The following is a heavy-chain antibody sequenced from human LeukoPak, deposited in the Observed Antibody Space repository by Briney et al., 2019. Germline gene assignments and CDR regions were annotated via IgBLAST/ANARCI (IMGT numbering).Heavy chain of an antibody. V-gene: IGHV1-2*02. D-gene: IGHD3-9*01. CDR1: GYTFTGYF. J-gene: IGHJ4*02. CDR2: INPNTGGT. CDR3: SRVHATGYFSLDLGY. Sequence: ASVKVSCKASGYTFTGYFMHWVRQAPRQGLDWMGWINPNTGGTKYAQKFQGRVTMKRDTSIGTAYMELSTVTSDDTAVYFCSRVHATGYFSLDLGYWGQGTLVTVSS.